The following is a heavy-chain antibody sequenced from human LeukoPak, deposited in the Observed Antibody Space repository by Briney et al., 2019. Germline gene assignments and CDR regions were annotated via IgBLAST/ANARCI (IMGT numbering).Heavy chain of an antibody. J-gene: IGHJ5*02. CDR2: VSYTGST. V-gene: IGHV4-39*01. D-gene: IGHD4-17*01. CDR1: GGSISSSTYY. CDR3: ARSRKYGAVTTYSWFDP. Sequence: SETLSLTCTVSGGSISSSTYYWGWIRQPPGRGLEWIASVSYTGSTTYNPSLKSRVTISVDTSQTQFSLKLSSVTAADTAVYYCARSRKYGAVTTYSWFDPWGRGTLVIVSS.